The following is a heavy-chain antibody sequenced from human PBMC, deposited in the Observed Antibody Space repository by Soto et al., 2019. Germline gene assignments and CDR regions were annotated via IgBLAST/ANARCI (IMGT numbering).Heavy chain of an antibody. CDR2: IIPILGIA. V-gene: IGHV1-69*08. J-gene: IGHJ4*02. Sequence: QVQLVQSGAEVKKPGSSVKVSCKASGGTFSSYTISWVRQAPGQGLEWMGRIIPILGIANYAQKFQGRVTRTADKSTSAAYMELSSLRSEDTAVYYFARDSATPFDYWGQGTLVTVSS. CDR1: GGTFSSYT. D-gene: IGHD2-15*01. CDR3: ARDSATPFDY.